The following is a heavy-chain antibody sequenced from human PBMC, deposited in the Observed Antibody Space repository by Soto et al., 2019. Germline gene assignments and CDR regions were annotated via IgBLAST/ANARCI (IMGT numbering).Heavy chain of an antibody. CDR2: IYYSGST. J-gene: IGHJ4*02. CDR3: ARGREMDLDY. D-gene: IGHD1-26*01. Sequence: PSETLSLTCTASGGSISSYYWSWIRQPPGKGLEWIGYIYYSGSTNYNPSLKSRVTISVDTSKNQFSLKLSSVTAADTAVYYCARGREMDLDYWGQGTLVTVSS. CDR1: GGSISSYY. V-gene: IGHV4-59*01.